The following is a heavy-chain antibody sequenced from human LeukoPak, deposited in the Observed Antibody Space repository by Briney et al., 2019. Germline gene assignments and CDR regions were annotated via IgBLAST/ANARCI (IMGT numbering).Heavy chain of an antibody. D-gene: IGHD6-19*01. J-gene: IGHJ4*02. CDR3: ATIARYSSGWFYDY. Sequence: PSETLSLACAVYGGSFSGYYWSWIRQPPGKGLEWIGYIYYSGSTKYNPSLKSRVTISVDTSKNQFSLKLSSVTAADTAVYYCATIARYSSGWFYDYWGQGTLVTVSS. V-gene: IGHV4-59*01. CDR2: IYYSGST. CDR1: GGSFSGYY.